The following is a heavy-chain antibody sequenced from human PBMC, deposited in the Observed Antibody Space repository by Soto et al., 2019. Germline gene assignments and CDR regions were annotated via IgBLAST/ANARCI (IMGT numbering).Heavy chain of an antibody. J-gene: IGHJ3*02. CDR3: ARAPWLLPGISFAFDI. V-gene: IGHV3-13*01. CDR1: GFTFSSYD. Sequence: EVQLVESGGGLVQPGGSLRLSCAASGFTFSSYDMHWVHQATGKGLEWVSAIGTAGDTYYPGSVKGRFTISRENAKNSLYLQMNSLRAEDTAVYYCARAPWLLPGISFAFDIWGQGTMVTVSS. D-gene: IGHD3-22*01. CDR2: IGTAGDT.